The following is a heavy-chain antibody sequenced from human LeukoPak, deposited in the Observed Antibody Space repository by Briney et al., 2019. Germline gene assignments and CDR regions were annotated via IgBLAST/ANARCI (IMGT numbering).Heavy chain of an antibody. CDR3: ATAAHGRRHYYYYMDV. CDR2: IYYSGST. D-gene: IGHD6-25*01. Sequence: SETLSLTCTISGGSVSDYYWSWIRQPPGKGLEWIGSIYYSGSTYYNPSLKSRVTISVDTSKNQFSLKLSSVTAADTAVYYCATAAHGRRHYYYYMDVWGKGTTVTISS. V-gene: IGHV4-59*05. J-gene: IGHJ6*03. CDR1: GGSVSDYY.